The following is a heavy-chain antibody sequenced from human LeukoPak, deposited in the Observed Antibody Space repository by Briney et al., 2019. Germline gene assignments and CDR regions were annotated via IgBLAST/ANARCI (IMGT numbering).Heavy chain of an antibody. CDR3: ARGPYQYYFDY. V-gene: IGHV4-4*07. Sequence: PSETLSLTCTVSGGSISNYYWSWIRQPAGKGLEWIGRIYTSGTTNSNPSLKSRVTVSVDTAKNQFSLKLSSVTAVDTAVYYCARGPYQYYFDYWGQGTLVTVSS. CDR2: IYTSGTT. J-gene: IGHJ4*02. CDR1: GGSISNYY. D-gene: IGHD2-2*01.